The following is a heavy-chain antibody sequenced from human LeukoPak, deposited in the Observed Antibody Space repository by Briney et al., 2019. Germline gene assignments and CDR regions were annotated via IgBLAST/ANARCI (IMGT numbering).Heavy chain of an antibody. CDR1: GFTFSSYS. J-gene: IGHJ4*02. CDR3: ARLYYDILTGYPPS. D-gene: IGHD3-9*01. V-gene: IGHV3-48*01. Sequence: PGGSLRLSCAASGFTFSSYSMNWVRQAPGKGLEWVSYISSSSSTIYYADSVKGRFTSSRDNARNSLYLQMNSLRAEDTAVYYCARLYYDILTGYPPSWGQGTLVTVSS. CDR2: ISSSSSTI.